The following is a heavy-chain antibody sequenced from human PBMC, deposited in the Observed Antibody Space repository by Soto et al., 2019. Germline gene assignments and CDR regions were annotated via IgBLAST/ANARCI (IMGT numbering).Heavy chain of an antibody. D-gene: IGHD3-10*01. Sequence: QVQLVQSGAEVKKPGASVKDSCKPSGYTFTSYDINWVRQATGQGPEWMGWMKPNNGATGYAQNLQGRVTMTRDTSMTTAYMELSSLRCEDTAVYYCARGYGSYFDYWGQGSLGTVSS. CDR3: ARGYGSYFDY. CDR2: MKPNNGAT. J-gene: IGHJ4*02. CDR1: GYTFTSYD. V-gene: IGHV1-8*01.